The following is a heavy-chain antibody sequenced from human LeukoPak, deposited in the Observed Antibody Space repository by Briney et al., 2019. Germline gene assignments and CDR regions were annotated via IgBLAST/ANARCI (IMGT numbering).Heavy chain of an antibody. D-gene: IGHD5-18*01. CDR3: ARVGLSVDTAMGFNWFDP. J-gene: IGHJ5*02. CDR2: IIPIFGTA. Sequence: SVKVSCKASGGTFSSYAISWVRQAPGQGLEWMGGIIPIFGTANYAQKFQGRVTITADESTSTAYMELSSLRSEDTAVYYCARVGLSVDTAMGFNWFDPWGQGTLVTVSS. CDR1: GGTFSSYA. V-gene: IGHV1-69*01.